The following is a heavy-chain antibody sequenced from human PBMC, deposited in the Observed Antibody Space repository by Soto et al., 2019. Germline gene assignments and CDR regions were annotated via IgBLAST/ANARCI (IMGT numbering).Heavy chain of an antibody. V-gene: IGHV4-39*01. CDR2: IYYSGST. D-gene: IGHD3-3*01. Sequence: TSETLSLTCTVSGGSISSSSHYWGWIRQPPGKGLEWIGSIYYSGSTYYNPSLKSRVTISVDTSKNQFSLKLSSVTAADTAVYYCARQWMYYDFWSGYAFDPWGQGTLVTVSS. CDR1: GGSISSSSHY. J-gene: IGHJ5*02. CDR3: ARQWMYYDFWSGYAFDP.